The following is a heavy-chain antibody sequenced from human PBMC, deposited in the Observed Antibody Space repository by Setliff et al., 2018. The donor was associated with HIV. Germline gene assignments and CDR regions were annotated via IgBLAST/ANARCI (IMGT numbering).Heavy chain of an antibody. J-gene: IGHJ4*02. CDR2: INPSDGSR. CDR1: GYTFTSYK. D-gene: IGHD2-8*02. Sequence: ASVKVSCKASGYTFTSYKMHWVRQAPGQGLEWMGIINPSDGSRRYAQKFQDRLTMTRDTTTTTVYMELSSLRSEDTAVYHCARDNTVWSRDHWGQGTLVTVSS. V-gene: IGHV1-46*01. CDR3: ARDNTVWSRDH.